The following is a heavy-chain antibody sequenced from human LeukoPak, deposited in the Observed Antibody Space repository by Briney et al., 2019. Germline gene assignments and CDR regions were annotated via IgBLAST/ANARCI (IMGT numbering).Heavy chain of an antibody. D-gene: IGHD5-24*01. J-gene: IGHJ4*02. CDR2: IYYSGST. CDR1: GGSISSYY. CDR3: ATINQRDGYNHFDY. Sequence: KASETLSLTCTVSGGSISSYYWSWIRQPPGKGLEWIGYIYYSGSTNYNPSLKSRVTISVDTSKNQFSLKLSSVTAADTAVYYCATINQRDGYNHFDYWGQGTLVTVSS. V-gene: IGHV4-59*08.